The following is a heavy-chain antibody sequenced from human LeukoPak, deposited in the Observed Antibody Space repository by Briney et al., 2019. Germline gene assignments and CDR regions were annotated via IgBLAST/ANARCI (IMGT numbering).Heavy chain of an antibody. Sequence: ASVKVSCKASGYTFTSYYMHWVRQAPGQGLEWMGIINPSGGSTSYAQKFQGRVTMTRDTSTSTVYMELSSLRSEDTAVYYCARDNSLMVRGVIIEADVYFDYWGQGTLVTVSS. CDR1: GYTFTSYY. CDR3: ARDNSLMVRGVIIEADVYFDY. D-gene: IGHD3-10*01. V-gene: IGHV1-46*01. CDR2: INPSGGST. J-gene: IGHJ4*02.